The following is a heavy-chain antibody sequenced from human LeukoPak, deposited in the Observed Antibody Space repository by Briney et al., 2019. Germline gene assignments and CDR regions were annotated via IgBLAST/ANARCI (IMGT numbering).Heavy chain of an antibody. D-gene: IGHD2-15*01. Sequence: GRSLRLSCAASGFTFSSYGMHWVRQAPGKGLEWVAVISYDGSNKYYADSVKGRFTISRDNSKNTLYLQMNSLRAEDTAVYYCAKPGVSAWFDTWGQGTLVTVSS. CDR1: GFTFSSYG. J-gene: IGHJ5*02. CDR3: AKPGVSAWFDT. V-gene: IGHV3-30*18. CDR2: ISYDGSNK.